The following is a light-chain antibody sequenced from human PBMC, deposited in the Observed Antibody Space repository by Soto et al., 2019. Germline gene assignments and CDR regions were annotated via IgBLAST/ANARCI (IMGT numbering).Light chain of an antibody. V-gene: IGLV2-14*03. CDR2: DVS. J-gene: IGLJ2*01. CDR1: SSDVGGYNY. CDR3: SSYTSSSTLGV. Sequence: QSVLTQPASVSGSPGQSITISCTGTSSDVGGYNYVSWYQQYPGKAPKLMIYDVSNRPSGVSNRFSGSKSGNTASLTISGLPAEDEADYYCSSYTSSSTLGVFGGGTKVTVL.